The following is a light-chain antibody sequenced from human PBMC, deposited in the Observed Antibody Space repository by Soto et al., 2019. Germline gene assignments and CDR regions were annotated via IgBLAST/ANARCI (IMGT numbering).Light chain of an antibody. CDR1: QSVSSDW. CDR3: QDYHGSPPT. J-gene: IGKJ1*01. Sequence: TVLTQSPGTLSLSPGERAALSCRASQSVSSDWLAWYQQKPGQPPRLLIYGASNRATGIPYRFSGSGSGTDFTLTISRLEPEDCAFYFCQDYHGSPPTFGQGTMVEIK. CDR2: GAS. V-gene: IGKV3-20*01.